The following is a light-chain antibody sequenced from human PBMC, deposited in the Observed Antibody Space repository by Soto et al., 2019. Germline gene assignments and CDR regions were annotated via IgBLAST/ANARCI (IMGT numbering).Light chain of an antibody. CDR1: QSISIN. CDR3: QQYGSSPLT. V-gene: IGKV3-20*01. CDR2: AGS. J-gene: IGKJ1*01. Sequence: EIVVTQSPGTLSVSPGDRVTLSCRASQSISINLAWYQHKPGQAPRLLIHAGSTRATGIPARISGSGSGTDFTLTISRLEPEDFAVFYCQQYGSSPLTFGQGTRWIS.